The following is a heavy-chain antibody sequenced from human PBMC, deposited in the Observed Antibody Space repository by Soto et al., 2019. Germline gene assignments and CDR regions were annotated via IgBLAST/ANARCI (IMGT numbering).Heavy chain of an antibody. V-gene: IGHV1-18*04. Sequence: QVQLVQSAAEVTEPGASVKLSCKTSGYTFITYGLSWVRQAPGQGLEWMGWSVATSGNTIYAQSFQGRVTVTTDKSTNTGYLELRSLTSDDTALYYCARVAGYGSGSRHFDSWGQGTLVIVSS. J-gene: IGHJ4*02. CDR1: GYTFITYG. D-gene: IGHD3-10*01. CDR3: ARVAGYGSGSRHFDS. CDR2: SVATSGNT.